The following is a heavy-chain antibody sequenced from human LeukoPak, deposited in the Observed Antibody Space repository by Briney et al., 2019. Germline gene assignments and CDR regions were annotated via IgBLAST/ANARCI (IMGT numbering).Heavy chain of an antibody. CDR2: IATYNSKK. D-gene: IGHD6-13*01. Sequence: ASVKVSSKASGYTFSSYGISWVRQAPGQGLEWMGWIATYNSKKKYAEKVQGRVTMTTDTSTTTAYMKLRTLRSDDTAVYYCARDMVGLAADGNWFDPWGQGTLVTVAS. V-gene: IGHV1-18*01. J-gene: IGHJ5*02. CDR3: ARDMVGLAADGNWFDP. CDR1: GYTFSSYG.